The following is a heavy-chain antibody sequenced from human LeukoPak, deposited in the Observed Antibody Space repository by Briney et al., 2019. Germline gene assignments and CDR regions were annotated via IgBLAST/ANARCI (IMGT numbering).Heavy chain of an antibody. CDR2: IYYSGST. D-gene: IGHD3-22*01. Sequence: SETLSLTCTVSDGSISSYYWSWIRQAPGKGLEWIGYIYYSGSTNYNPSLKSRVTISVETSKNQFSLKLSSVTAADTAVYYCARHKYCYDNGGFYYFDSWGQGTLVTVSS. CDR1: DGSISSYY. CDR3: ARHKYCYDNGGFYYFDS. V-gene: IGHV4-59*08. J-gene: IGHJ4*02.